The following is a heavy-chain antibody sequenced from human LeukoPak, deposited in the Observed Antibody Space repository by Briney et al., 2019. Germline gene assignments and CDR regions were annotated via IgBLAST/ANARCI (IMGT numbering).Heavy chain of an antibody. V-gene: IGHV3-7*01. CDR2: INQDGSEI. J-gene: IGHJ4*02. Sequence: GGSLRLSCAASGLAFSSYWMSWVRQAPGKGLEWVANINQDGSEIYYVDSVKGRFTISRDNAKNSLYLQMNSLRADDTAVYYCARDWVRSSCTDWGQGTLVTVSS. CDR1: GLAFSSYW. D-gene: IGHD6-13*01. CDR3: ARDWVRSSCTD.